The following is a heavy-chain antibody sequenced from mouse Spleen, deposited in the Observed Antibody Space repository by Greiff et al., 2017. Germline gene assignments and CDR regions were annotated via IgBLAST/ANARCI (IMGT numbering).Heavy chain of an antibody. J-gene: IGHJ4*01. CDR3: TGFYYGNYYAMDY. V-gene: IGHV1-5*01. CDR2: IYPGNSDT. Sequence: EVQLQESGTVLARPGASVKMSCKTSGYTFTSYWMHWVKQRPGQGLEWIGAIYPGNSDTSYNQKFKGKAKLTAVTSASTAYMELSSLTNEDSAVYYCTGFYYGNYYAMDYWGQGTSVTVSS. D-gene: IGHD2-1*01. CDR1: GYTFTSYW.